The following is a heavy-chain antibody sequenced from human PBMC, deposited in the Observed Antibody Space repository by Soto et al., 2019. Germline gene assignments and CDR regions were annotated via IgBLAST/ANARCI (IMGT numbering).Heavy chain of an antibody. J-gene: IGHJ4*02. D-gene: IGHD2-15*01. V-gene: IGHV3-33*01. CDR1: AFTFSSYG. Sequence: QVQLVESGGGVVQPGRSLRLSCAASAFTFSSYGMHWVRQAPGKGLEWVALIWYDGSNKYYADSVKGRFTISRDNSKNTLYLQMNSLRAEDTAVYYWAREQGGGSKGYFDHWGQGTLVTVSS. CDR3: AREQGGGSKGYFDH. CDR2: IWYDGSNK.